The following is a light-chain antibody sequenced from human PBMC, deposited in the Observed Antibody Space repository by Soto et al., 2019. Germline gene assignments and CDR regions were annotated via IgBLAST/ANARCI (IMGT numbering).Light chain of an antibody. Sequence: EVVLTQSPGTLSFSPGYIATLSCGASQSVTSKLAWYQQKPGQAPRLLIYGASTRATGIPARFSGSGSGTEFTLTISSLQSEDFGVYYCQKYNNWPRKFGQGTKVDIK. CDR3: QKYNNWPRK. CDR1: QSVTSK. J-gene: IGKJ1*01. CDR2: GAS. V-gene: IGKV3-15*01.